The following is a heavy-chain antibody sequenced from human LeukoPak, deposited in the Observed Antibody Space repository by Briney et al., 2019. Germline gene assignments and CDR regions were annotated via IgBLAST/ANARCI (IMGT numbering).Heavy chain of an antibody. D-gene: IGHD6-13*01. J-gene: IGHJ4*02. Sequence: PGGSLRLSCAASGFTVSSNYMSWVRQGPGKGLEWVSVIYSVGNTYYADSVKGRFTISRDNSKDTLYLQMNSLRDEDTAVYYCAAGGKAAAGNYFDYWGQGTLVTVSS. CDR3: AAGGKAAAGNYFDY. V-gene: IGHV3-66*01. CDR1: GFTVSSNY. CDR2: IYSVGNT.